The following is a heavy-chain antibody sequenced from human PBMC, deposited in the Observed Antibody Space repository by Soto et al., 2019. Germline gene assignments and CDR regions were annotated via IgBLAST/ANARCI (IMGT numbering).Heavy chain of an antibody. CDR3: ASTPLPYSGSGSYNLY. V-gene: IGHV4-34*01. CDR2: INHSGST. J-gene: IGHJ4*02. D-gene: IGHD3-10*01. Sequence: SETLSLTCAVYGGSFSGYYWSWIRQPPGKGLEWIGEINHSGSTNYNPSLKSRVTISVDTSKNQFSLKLSSVTAADTAVYYCASTPLPYSGSGSYNLYWGQGTLVTVSS. CDR1: GGSFSGYY.